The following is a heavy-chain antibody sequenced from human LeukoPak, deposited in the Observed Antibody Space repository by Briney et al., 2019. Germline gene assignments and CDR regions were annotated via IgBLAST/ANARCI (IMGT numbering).Heavy chain of an antibody. D-gene: IGHD3-3*01. CDR2: INTNTGNP. CDR1: GGTFSSYA. J-gene: IGHJ3*02. Sequence: ASVKVSCKASGGTFSSYAMNWVRQAPGQGLEWMGWINTNTGNPTYAQGFTGRFVFSLDTSVSTAYLQISSLKAEDTAVYYCARDRDYDFWSGGTNNAFDIWGQGTMVTVSS. CDR3: ARDRDYDFWSGGTNNAFDI. V-gene: IGHV7-4-1*02.